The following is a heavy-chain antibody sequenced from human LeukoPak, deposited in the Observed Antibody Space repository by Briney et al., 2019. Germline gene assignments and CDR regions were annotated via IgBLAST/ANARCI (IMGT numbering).Heavy chain of an antibody. CDR3: ARGTTVTTFDY. V-gene: IGHV4-31*03. CDR2: IYYSGST. D-gene: IGHD4-17*01. J-gene: IGHJ4*02. CDR1: GGSISSGGYY. Sequence: PSQTLSLTCTVSGGSISSGGYYWSWIRQHPRKGLEWIGYIYYSGSTYYNPSLKSRVTISVDTSKNQFSLKLSSVTAADTAVYYCARGTTVTTFDYWGQGTLVAVSS.